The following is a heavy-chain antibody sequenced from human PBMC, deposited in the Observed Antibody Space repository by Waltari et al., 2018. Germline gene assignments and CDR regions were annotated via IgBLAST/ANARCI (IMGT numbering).Heavy chain of an antibody. V-gene: IGHV4-39*01. D-gene: IGHD5-12*01. CDR2: ISYNGAT. CDR3: ATYIGASVGTAAFDV. CDR1: GGSITTNSHY. Sequence: QLQLQESGPGLVKPSETLALTCSVSGGSITTNSHYWGWIRQPPGQGREWIGTISYNGATYSSPSLRGRLTLSRDTTMNQLSLKLGSVTAADTAVYYCATYIGASVGTAAFDVWGQGTMVTVSS. J-gene: IGHJ3*01.